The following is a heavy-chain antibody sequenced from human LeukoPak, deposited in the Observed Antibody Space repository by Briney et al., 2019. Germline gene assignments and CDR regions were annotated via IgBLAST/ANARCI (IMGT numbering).Heavy chain of an antibody. CDR1: GGSISSGGYY. J-gene: IGHJ4*02. CDR2: IYYSGST. D-gene: IGHD2-8*01. CDR3: ARSFLSLYPFDY. V-gene: IGHV4-30-4*08. Sequence: SQTLSLTCTVSGGSISSGGYYWSWIRQHPGKGLEWIGYIYYSGSTYYNPSLKSRVTISVDTSKNQFSLKLSSVTAADTAVYYCARSFLSLYPFDYWGQGTLVTVSS.